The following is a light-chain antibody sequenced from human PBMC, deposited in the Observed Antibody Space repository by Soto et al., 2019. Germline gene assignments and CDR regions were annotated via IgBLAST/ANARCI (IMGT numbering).Light chain of an antibody. CDR2: SNN. CDR1: SYNIGSNT. Sequence: QSVLTQPPSASGTPGQRVNISCSGSSYNIGSNTVNWYQQLPGTAPKLLIYSNNQRPSGVPDRFSGSKSGTSASLAISGLQSEDEADYYCAAWDDSLNGVVFGGGTKLTVL. J-gene: IGLJ2*01. V-gene: IGLV1-44*01. CDR3: AAWDDSLNGVV.